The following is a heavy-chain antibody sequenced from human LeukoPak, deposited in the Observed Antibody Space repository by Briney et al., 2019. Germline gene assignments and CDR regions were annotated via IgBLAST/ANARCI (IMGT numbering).Heavy chain of an antibody. D-gene: IGHD6-13*01. Sequence: ASVKVSCRSSGYTFTGYYLHWVRQAPGQGLEWMGWIIPNCGGTNYAQKFQGRVTMTRDTSISTAYMDLSRLRSDDTAVYYCARGGAAPEGYWFFDLWGRGTLVTVSS. CDR2: IIPNCGGT. CDR1: GYTFTGYY. J-gene: IGHJ2*01. V-gene: IGHV1-2*02. CDR3: ARGGAAPEGYWFFDL.